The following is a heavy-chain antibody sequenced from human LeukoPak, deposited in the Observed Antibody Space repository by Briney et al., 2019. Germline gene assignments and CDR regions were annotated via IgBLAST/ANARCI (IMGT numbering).Heavy chain of an antibody. Sequence: PSQTLSLTCTVSGGSISSGGSIGSFYWSWIRQAAGKGPEWIGRIYTTGTADYNPSLKGRVFLSVDTSKNQFSLKVTSVTAADTAVYYCARDHSSSSWMDSFEIWGPGTKVTVSS. V-gene: IGHV4-61*02. D-gene: IGHD6-6*01. CDR1: GGSISSGGSIGSFY. CDR2: IYTTGTA. CDR3: ARDHSSSSWMDSFEI. J-gene: IGHJ3*02.